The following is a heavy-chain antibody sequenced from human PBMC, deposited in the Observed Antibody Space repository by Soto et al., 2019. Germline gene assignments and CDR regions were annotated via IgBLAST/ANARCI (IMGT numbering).Heavy chain of an antibody. CDR2: ISYDGSKK. Sequence: GGSLRLSCAASGFTFRNYPMHWVRQAPGKGLEWVVVISYDGSKKYYADSLEGRFTISRDNSNNTLYLQMNSLTDEDTAVYYCVRAPGSATVTTSYVDYWGQGALVTVSS. V-gene: IGHV3-30*03. J-gene: IGHJ4*02. D-gene: IGHD4-17*01. CDR3: VRAPGSATVTTSYVDY. CDR1: GFTFRNYP.